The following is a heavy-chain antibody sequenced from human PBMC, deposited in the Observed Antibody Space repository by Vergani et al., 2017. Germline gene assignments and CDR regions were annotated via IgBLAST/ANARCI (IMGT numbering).Heavy chain of an antibody. Sequence: QVQLQQWGAGLLKPSETLSLTCAVYGGSFSGYYWSWIRQPPGKGLEWIGEINHSGSTYYNPSLKSRVTISVDTSKNQFSLKLSSVTAADTAVYFCARHSXVEWLVKLGWIDPWGQGILVTVSS. CDR2: INHSGST. CDR1: GGSFSGYY. CDR3: ARHSXVEWLVKLGWIDP. D-gene: IGHD6-19*01. J-gene: IGHJ5*02. V-gene: IGHV4-34*01.